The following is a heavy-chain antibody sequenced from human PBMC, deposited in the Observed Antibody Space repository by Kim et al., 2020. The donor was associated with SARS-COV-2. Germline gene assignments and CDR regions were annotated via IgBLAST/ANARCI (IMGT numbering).Heavy chain of an antibody. CDR3: ARGPGYSYGIIDY. J-gene: IGHJ4*02. D-gene: IGHD5-18*01. V-gene: IGHV1-46*01. Sequence: AQKFQDRVTMTWDTSTSTVYMDLSSLRLEDAAVYYCARGPGYSYGIIDYWGQGTLVTVSS.